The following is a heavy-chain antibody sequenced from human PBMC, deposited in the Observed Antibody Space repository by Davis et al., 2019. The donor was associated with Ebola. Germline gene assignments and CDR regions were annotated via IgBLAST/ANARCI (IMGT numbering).Heavy chain of an antibody. CDR1: GGSISSYY. J-gene: IGHJ6*02. D-gene: IGHD1-26*01. Sequence: MPSETLSLTCTVSGGSISSYYWSWIRQPPGKGLEWIGYIYYSRSTNYNPSLKSRVTISVDTSKNQFSLKLSSVTAADTAVYYCAKAYSGSHLLGTRSYYYGMDVWGQGTTVTVSS. CDR3: AKAYSGSHLLGTRSYYYGMDV. V-gene: IGHV4-59*12. CDR2: IYYSRST.